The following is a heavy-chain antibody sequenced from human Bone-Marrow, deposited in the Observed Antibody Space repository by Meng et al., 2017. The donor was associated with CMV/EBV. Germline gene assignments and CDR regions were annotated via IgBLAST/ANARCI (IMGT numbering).Heavy chain of an antibody. V-gene: IGHV1-69*13. J-gene: IGHJ6*02. CDR3: ARGGYCSGSSCYSVYYSYGLDV. CDR2: IIPIFGTI. D-gene: IGHD2-15*01. Sequence: SVKVSCKSSGGYFSSYVISWMRQAPGQGLEWMGGIIPIFGTINYAERLQGRVTINADASTSTAYMELSRLTSEDTAVYYCARGGYCSGSSCYSVYYSYGLDVWGQGTTVTVSS. CDR1: GGYFSSYV.